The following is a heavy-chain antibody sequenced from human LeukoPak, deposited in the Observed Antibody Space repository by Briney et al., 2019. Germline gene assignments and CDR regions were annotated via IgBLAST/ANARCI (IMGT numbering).Heavy chain of an antibody. CDR1: GGSFSGYY. J-gene: IGHJ5*02. CDR3: ARATIRDYVWGSYHYSP. Sequence: SETLSLTCAVYGGSFSGYYWSWIRQPPGKGLEWIGEINHSGSTNYNPSLKSRVTISVDTSKNQFSLKLSSVTAADTAVYYCARATIRDYVWGSYHYSPWRQGTLVTVSS. CDR2: INHSGST. D-gene: IGHD3-16*02. V-gene: IGHV4-34*01.